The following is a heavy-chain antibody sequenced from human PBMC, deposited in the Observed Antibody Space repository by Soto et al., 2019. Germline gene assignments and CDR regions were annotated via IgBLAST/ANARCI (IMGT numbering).Heavy chain of an antibody. CDR3: TTDGYDFWSGYYAGGDY. V-gene: IGHV3-15*07. D-gene: IGHD3-3*01. CDR2: IKSKTDGGTT. J-gene: IGHJ4*02. CDR1: GFTFSNAW. Sequence: EVQLVESGGALVKPGGSLRLSCAASGFTFSNAWMNWVRQAPGKGLEWVGRIKSKTDGGTTDYAAPVKGRFTISRDDSNNTLYLQMNSLKTEDTAVYYCTTDGYDFWSGYYAGGDYWGQGTLVTVSS.